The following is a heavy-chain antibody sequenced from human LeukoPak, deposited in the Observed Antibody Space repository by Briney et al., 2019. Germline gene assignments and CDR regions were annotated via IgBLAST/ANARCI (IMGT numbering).Heavy chain of an antibody. Sequence: GGSLRLSCTASGFTFGDYAMSWFRQAPGKGLEWVGFIRSKAYGGTTEYAASVKGRFTISRDDSKSIAYLQMNSLKTEDTAVYYCTRERVTIFGVVMMRYFDYWGQGTLVTVSS. CDR3: TRERVTIFGVVMMRYFDY. CDR2: IRSKAYGGTT. J-gene: IGHJ4*02. V-gene: IGHV3-49*03. D-gene: IGHD3-3*01. CDR1: GFTFGDYA.